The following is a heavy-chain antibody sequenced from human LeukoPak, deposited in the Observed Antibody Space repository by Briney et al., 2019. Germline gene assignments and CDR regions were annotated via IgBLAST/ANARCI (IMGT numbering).Heavy chain of an antibody. Sequence: ASVKVSCKASGYTFTSYGISWVRQAPGQGLEWMEWISTYNGNTNYAQNLQGRVTMISDTSTSTAYMELRSLRSDDTAVYYCARGGGGGTYYYFGMDVWGQGTTVTVSS. J-gene: IGHJ6*02. D-gene: IGHD2-21*01. CDR1: GYTFTSYG. CDR2: ISTYNGNT. CDR3: ARGGGGGTYYYFGMDV. V-gene: IGHV1-18*01.